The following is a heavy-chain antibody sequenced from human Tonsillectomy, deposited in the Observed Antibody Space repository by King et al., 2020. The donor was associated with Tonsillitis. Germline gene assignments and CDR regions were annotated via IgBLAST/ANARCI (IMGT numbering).Heavy chain of an antibody. Sequence: VQLVESGGNLVQPGGSLRLSCAASGFTVSSKYMTWVRQAPGKGLEWVSAIYSDGRRYYTDAVRGRFSISRDDSRNTVALEMNDLRVGDTALYYCARWTGIAVAGHFDYWGQGILVTVSS. D-gene: IGHD6-19*01. CDR1: GFTVSSKY. J-gene: IGHJ4*02. V-gene: IGHV3-66*01. CDR3: ARWTGIAVAGHFDY. CDR2: IYSDGRR.